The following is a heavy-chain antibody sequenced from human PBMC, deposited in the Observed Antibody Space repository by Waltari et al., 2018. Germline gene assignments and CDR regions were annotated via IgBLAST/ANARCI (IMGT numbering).Heavy chain of an antibody. Sequence: QVQLQQWGAGLLKPSETLSLTCAVYGGSFSGYYWSWIRQPPGKGLEWIGEINHSGSTNYNPSLKSRVTISVDTSKNQFARKLSAVTAADTAVYYCARHEDVWSGYKGCDPWGQGTLVTVSS. CDR1: GGSFSGYY. CDR3: ARHEDVWSGYKGCDP. J-gene: IGHJ5*02. CDR2: INHSGST. V-gene: IGHV4-34*01. D-gene: IGHD3-3*01.